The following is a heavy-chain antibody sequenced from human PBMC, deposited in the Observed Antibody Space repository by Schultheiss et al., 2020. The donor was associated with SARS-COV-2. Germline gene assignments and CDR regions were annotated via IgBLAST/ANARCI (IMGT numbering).Heavy chain of an antibody. J-gene: IGHJ4*02. CDR1: GFTFSSYW. Sequence: SCAASGFTFSSYWMSWVRQPPGKGLEWIGEIYHSGRTNYNPSLKSRVTISVDTSKNQFSLKLSSVTAADTAVYYCARVRTTYSSSCLDYWGQGTLVTVSS. CDR2: IYHSGRT. V-gene: IGHV4-4*02. D-gene: IGHD6-13*01. CDR3: ARVRTTYSSSCLDY.